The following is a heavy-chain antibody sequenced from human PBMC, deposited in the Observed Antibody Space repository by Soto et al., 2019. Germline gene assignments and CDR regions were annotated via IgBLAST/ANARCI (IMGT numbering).Heavy chain of an antibody. D-gene: IGHD3-9*01. CDR2: INPSGGST. V-gene: IGHV1-46*01. J-gene: IGHJ6*02. Sequence: ASVKVSCKASGYTFTSYYMHWVRQAPGQGLEWMGIINPSGGSTSYAQKFQGRVTMTRDASTSTVYMELSSLRSEDTAVYYCARSGRNYDISVGGGDYYYYYGMDVWGQGTTVTVSS. CDR3: ARSGRNYDISVGGGDYYYYYGMDV. CDR1: GYTFTSYY.